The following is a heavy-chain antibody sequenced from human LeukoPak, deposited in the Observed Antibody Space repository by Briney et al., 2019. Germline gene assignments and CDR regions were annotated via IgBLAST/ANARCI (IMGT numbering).Heavy chain of an antibody. V-gene: IGHV3-53*01. CDR3: ARKGSPERPRGPFDI. CDR2: IYSGGST. Sequence: GGSLRLSCAASGFTVSSNYMSWVRQAPGKGLEWVSVIYSGGSTYYADSVKGRFTISRDNSKNTLYLQMNSLRAEDTAVYYCARKGSPERPRGPFDIWGQGTMVTVSS. J-gene: IGHJ3*02. CDR1: GFTVSSNY. D-gene: IGHD1-1*01.